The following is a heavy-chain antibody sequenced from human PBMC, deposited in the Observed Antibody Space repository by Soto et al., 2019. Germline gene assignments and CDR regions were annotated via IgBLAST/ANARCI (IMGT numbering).Heavy chain of an antibody. CDR1: GFTFSSYG. V-gene: IGHV3-30*18. CDR3: AKETTLRDAFDI. Sequence: QVQLVESGGGVVQPRRSLRLSCAASGFTFSSYGMHWVRQAPGKGLEWVAVISYDGSNKYYADSVKGRFTISRDNSKNTLYLQMNSLRAEDTAVYYCAKETTLRDAFDIWGQGTMVTVSS. D-gene: IGHD4-17*01. CDR2: ISYDGSNK. J-gene: IGHJ3*02.